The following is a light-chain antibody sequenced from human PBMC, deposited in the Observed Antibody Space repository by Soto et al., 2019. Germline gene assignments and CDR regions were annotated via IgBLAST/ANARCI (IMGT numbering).Light chain of an antibody. J-gene: IGKJ1*01. Sequence: IVMTQSPATLSVSPGERATLSCRASHNINENLAWYQQKPGQAPRLLIYGASSRATDIPDRFSGSGSGTDFTLTISRLEPEDYAVYFCQQYGISPWTFGQGTKVDIK. CDR1: HNINEN. V-gene: IGKV3-20*01. CDR2: GAS. CDR3: QQYGISPWT.